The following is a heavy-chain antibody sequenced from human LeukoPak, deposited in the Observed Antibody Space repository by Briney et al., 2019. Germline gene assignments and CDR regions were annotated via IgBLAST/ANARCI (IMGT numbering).Heavy chain of an antibody. V-gene: IGHV3-48*02. J-gene: IGHJ4*02. D-gene: IGHD6-19*01. CDR2: ISSSSSTI. Sequence: PGGSLRLSCAASGLTFGTYAMNWVRQAPGEGLEWVSYISSSSSTIYFPDSVKGRFTISRDNAKNSLYLQMNGLRDEDTAVYYCARDAGSGYFDYWGQGTLVTVSS. CDR3: ARDAGSGYFDY. CDR1: GLTFGTYA.